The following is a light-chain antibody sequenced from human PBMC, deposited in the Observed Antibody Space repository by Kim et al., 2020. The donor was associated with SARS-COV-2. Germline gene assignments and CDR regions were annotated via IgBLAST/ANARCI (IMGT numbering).Light chain of an antibody. CDR3: AAWDSSLSAWV. Sequence: PTATLPFTGDNNNVGYQRATWLQQHPGPPPKGLSYRNNNRPSGISERLSASRSGNTASLTIAGLQPEDKADYYCAAWDSSLSAWVFGGGTQLTVL. CDR1: NNNVGYQR. J-gene: IGLJ3*02. V-gene: IGLV10-54*01. CDR2: RNN.